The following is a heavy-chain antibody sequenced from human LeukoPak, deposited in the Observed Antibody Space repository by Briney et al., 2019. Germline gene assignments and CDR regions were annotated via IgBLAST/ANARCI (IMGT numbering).Heavy chain of an antibody. V-gene: IGHV3-23*01. CDR2: ISGSGGST. CDR3: AKERGYYGSGSLDY. J-gene: IGHJ4*02. Sequence: GSLRLSCAASGFTFSSYWMSWVRQAPGKGLEWVSAISGSGGSTYYADSVKGRFTISRDNSKNTLYLQMNSLRAEDTAVYYCAKERGYYGSGSLDYWGQGTLVTVSS. D-gene: IGHD3-10*01. CDR1: GFTFSSYW.